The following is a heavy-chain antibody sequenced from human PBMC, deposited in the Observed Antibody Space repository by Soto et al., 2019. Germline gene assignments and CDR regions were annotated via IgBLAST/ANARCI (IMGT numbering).Heavy chain of an antibody. D-gene: IGHD6-13*01. V-gene: IGHV5-51*01. Sequence: LESSFKVSGYSFTSYWIGWVRQMPGKGLEWMVIIYPGDSDTRYSPSFQGQVTISADKSISTAYLQWSSLKASDTAMYYCAVVRRQQPDAFDLWGQGTMVTVSS. CDR2: IYPGDSDT. CDR3: AVVRRQQPDAFDL. J-gene: IGHJ3*01. CDR1: GYSFTSYW.